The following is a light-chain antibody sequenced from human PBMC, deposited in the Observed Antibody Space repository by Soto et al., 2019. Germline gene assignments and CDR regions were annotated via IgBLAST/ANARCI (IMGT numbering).Light chain of an antibody. J-gene: IGKJ1*01. CDR2: WAS. Sequence: DIVMTQSPDALAVSLGERATNNCKSSQSVLYSSNNKNYLAWYQQKPGQPPKLLIYWASTRESGVPDRFSGSGSGTDVTLTISSLQAEDVAVYYCQQYYSTPPAFGQGTKVEIK. V-gene: IGKV4-1*01. CDR3: QQYYSTPPA. CDR1: QSVLYSSNNKNY.